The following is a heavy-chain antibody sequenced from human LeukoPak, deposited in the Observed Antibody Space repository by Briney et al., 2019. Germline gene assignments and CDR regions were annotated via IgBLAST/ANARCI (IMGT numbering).Heavy chain of an antibody. D-gene: IGHD6-13*01. CDR3: ARIASHSSSWYDGGY. V-gene: IGHV3-74*01. J-gene: IGHJ4*02. Sequence: GGSLRLSCAASGFTLSRYWMHWVRQAPGKGLVWVSRINSDGSSTTYADSVKGRFTISRDNAKNTLYLQMNSLRAEDTDVYYCARIASHSSSWYDGGYWGQGTLVTVSS. CDR2: INSDGSST. CDR1: GFTLSRYW.